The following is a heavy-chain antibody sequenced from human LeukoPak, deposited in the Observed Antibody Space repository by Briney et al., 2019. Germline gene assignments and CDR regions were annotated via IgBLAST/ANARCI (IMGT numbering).Heavy chain of an antibody. Sequence: GGSLRLSCAASGFTFSSYSMNWVRQAPGKGLEWVSSISSSSSYIYYADSVKGRFTISRDNAKNSLYLQMNSLRAEDTAVYYCARVVRDFKIHSSSWYYFDYWGQGTLVTVSS. D-gene: IGHD6-13*01. CDR3: ARVVRDFKIHSSSWYYFDY. J-gene: IGHJ4*02. CDR2: ISSSSSYI. V-gene: IGHV3-21*01. CDR1: GFTFSSYS.